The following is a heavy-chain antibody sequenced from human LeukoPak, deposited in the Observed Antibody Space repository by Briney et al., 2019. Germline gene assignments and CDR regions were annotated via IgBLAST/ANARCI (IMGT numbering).Heavy chain of an antibody. Sequence: SETLSLTCTVSSGSIFGYYWSWIRQPPGKGLEWIGYIYYTGSTNYNPSLKSRVTISVDTSKNQFSLKLSSVTAADTAIYYCARHFKGSFYFDYWGQGTLVTVSS. V-gene: IGHV4-59*08. CDR3: ARHFKGSFYFDY. CDR2: IYYTGST. D-gene: IGHD3-16*02. J-gene: IGHJ4*02. CDR1: SGSIFGYY.